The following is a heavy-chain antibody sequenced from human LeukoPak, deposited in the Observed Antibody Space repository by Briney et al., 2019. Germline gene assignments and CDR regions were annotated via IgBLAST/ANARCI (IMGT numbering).Heavy chain of an antibody. Sequence: PSETLSLTCAVYGGSFGGYYWSWIRQPPGKGLEWIGEINHSGSTNYNPSLKSRVTISVDTSKHQFSLKLSSVTAADTAVYYCARGPGLVVVAATTKPLFDDCRQGRLVTASS. CDR1: GGSFGGYY. CDR2: INHSGST. D-gene: IGHD2-15*01. V-gene: IGHV4-34*01. CDR3: ARGPGLVVVAATTKPLFDD. J-gene: IGHJ4*02.